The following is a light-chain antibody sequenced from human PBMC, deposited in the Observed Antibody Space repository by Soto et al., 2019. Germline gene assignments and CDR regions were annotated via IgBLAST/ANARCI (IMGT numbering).Light chain of an antibody. CDR3: QQYNNWPPVT. CDR1: QSVNTN. Sequence: EIVMTQSPATLSGSPGERATLSCRASQSVNTNLAWYQQNPGQAPRLLIYGASPRATGIPARFSGSGSGTEFTLTISSLQSEDFAVYYCQQYNNWPPVTFGPGTKVDI. CDR2: GAS. J-gene: IGKJ3*01. V-gene: IGKV3-15*01.